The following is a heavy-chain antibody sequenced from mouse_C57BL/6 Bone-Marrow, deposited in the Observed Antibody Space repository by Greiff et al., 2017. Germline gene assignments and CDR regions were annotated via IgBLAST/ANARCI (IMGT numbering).Heavy chain of an antibody. CDR2: IDPSDSET. CDR3: ASITTVVDWYFDV. Sequence: QVQLQQPGAELVRPGSSVKLSCKASGYTFTSYWMHWVKQRPIQGLEWIGNIDPSDSETHYNQKFKDKATLTVDKSSSTAYMQLSSLTSEDTAVYYCASITTVVDWYFDVWGTGTTVTVSS. D-gene: IGHD1-1*01. CDR1: GYTFTSYW. J-gene: IGHJ1*03. V-gene: IGHV1-52*01.